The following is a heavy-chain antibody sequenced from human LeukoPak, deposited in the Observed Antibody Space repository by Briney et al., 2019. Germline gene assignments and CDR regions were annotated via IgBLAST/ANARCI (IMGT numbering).Heavy chain of an antibody. Sequence: PSETLSLTCTVSGGSISSSSYYWGWIRQPPGKGLEWTGSIYYRGSTYYNPSLKSRVTISVDTSKNQFSLKLSSVTAADTAVYYCARRTPPDYWGQGTLVTVSS. J-gene: IGHJ4*02. CDR3: ARRTPPDY. V-gene: IGHV4-39*01. CDR1: GGSISSSSYY. CDR2: IYYRGST.